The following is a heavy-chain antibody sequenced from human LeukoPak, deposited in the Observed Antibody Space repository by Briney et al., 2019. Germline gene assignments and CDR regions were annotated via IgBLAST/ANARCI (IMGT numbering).Heavy chain of an antibody. CDR1: GGSISSSSYY. CDR3: ASRSGWYQQTGIDY. Sequence: SETLSLTCTVSGGSISSSSYYWGWIRQPPGKGLEWIGSIYYSGSTYYNPSLKSRVTISVDTSKNQFSLKLSSVTAADTAVYYCASRSGWYQQTGIDYWGQGTLVTVSS. J-gene: IGHJ4*02. CDR2: IYYSGST. V-gene: IGHV4-39*01. D-gene: IGHD6-19*01.